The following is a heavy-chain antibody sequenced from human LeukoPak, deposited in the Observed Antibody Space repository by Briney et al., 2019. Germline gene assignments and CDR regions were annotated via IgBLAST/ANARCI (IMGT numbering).Heavy chain of an antibody. V-gene: IGHV1-2*02. Sequence: GASVKVSCKASGYTFTGYYMHWVRQAPGQGLEWMGWINPNSGGTNYPQKFQGRVTMTRDTSISTAYMELSRLRSDDTAVYYCARSRITMVRGVIDYYYYMDVWGKGTTVTISS. D-gene: IGHD3-10*01. J-gene: IGHJ6*03. CDR3: ARSRITMVRGVIDYYYYMDV. CDR2: INPNSGGT. CDR1: GYTFTGYY.